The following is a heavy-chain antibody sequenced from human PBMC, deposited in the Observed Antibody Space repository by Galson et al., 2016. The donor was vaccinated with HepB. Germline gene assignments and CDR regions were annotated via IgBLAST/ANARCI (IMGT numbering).Heavy chain of an antibody. V-gene: IGHV1-3*01. Sequence: SVKVSCKASGYTFTNYAIHWVRQAPGQSLEWMGWINAGNGNTKYSHKLQGRVTITRDTSANTAYMDLSSLTSEDTAVYYCARGRFPPEFTMIVVGFLSNCFDPWGQGTLVTVSS. J-gene: IGHJ5*02. D-gene: IGHD3-22*01. CDR3: ARGRFPPEFTMIVVGFLSNCFDP. CDR1: GYTFTNYA. CDR2: INAGNGNT.